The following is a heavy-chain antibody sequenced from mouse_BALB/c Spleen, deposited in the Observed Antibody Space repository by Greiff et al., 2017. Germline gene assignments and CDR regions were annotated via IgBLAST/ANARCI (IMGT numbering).Heavy chain of an antibody. D-gene: IGHD1-1*01. V-gene: IGHV1S56*01. CDR2: IYPENVNT. J-gene: IGHJ4*01. Sequence: LVVSGAGLVKPGASVRISCKASGSTFTSYYIHWVIQRPGQGLEWMGWIYPENVNTKYNERFKGKATLTADKSSSRAYMQISSLTSEDPAVYTCERKDYNSSSYAMDYRGQGASVTVTS. CDR1: GSTFTSYY. CDR3: ERKDYNSSSYAMDY.